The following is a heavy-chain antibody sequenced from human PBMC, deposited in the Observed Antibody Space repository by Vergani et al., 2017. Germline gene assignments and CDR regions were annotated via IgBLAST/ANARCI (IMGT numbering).Heavy chain of an antibody. J-gene: IGHJ5*02. CDR2: TWYDGNNK. Sequence: QVQLVESGGGVVQPGRSLRLSCAASGFTFNQCGMHWVRQAPGKGLEWVAVTWYDGNNKQYADSVKDRFTISRDNSESTMYLQMNSLRDGDTGVYYCPRHIRLLYNRIHPSRQGTLLTVCS. CDR3: PRHIRLLYNRIHP. CDR1: GFTFNQCG. D-gene: IGHD5-12*01. V-gene: IGHV3-33*01.